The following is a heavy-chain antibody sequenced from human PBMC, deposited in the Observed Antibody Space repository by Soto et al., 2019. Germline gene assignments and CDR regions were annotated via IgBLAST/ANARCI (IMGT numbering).Heavy chain of an antibody. D-gene: IGHD6-25*01. CDR1: EGTFSSYS. J-gene: IGHJ6*02. CDR3: ARDPVDLFGYMDV. Sequence: ASVKVSCKASEGTFSSYSITWVRQAPGQRLEWMGEIIPLLGTANYAQKFQGRVTITGDKSTSTIYMGLSSLRSDDTAVYYCARDPVDLFGYMDVWGQGTTVTVSS. V-gene: IGHV1-69*08. CDR2: IIPLLGTA.